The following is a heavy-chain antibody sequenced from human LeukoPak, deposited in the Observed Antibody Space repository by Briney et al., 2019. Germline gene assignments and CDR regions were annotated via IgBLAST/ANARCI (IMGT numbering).Heavy chain of an antibody. CDR1: KFTFSNAW. D-gene: IGHD3-10*01. CDR2: IYSKTDGGTI. CDR3: ATDWAPTRTSGRPFDY. V-gene: IGHV3-15*01. Sequence: GGSLRLSCAASKFTFSNAWMSWVRQAPGKGLEWVGRIYSKTDGGTIDYAAPVKDRFAISRDDSKNTLYLQMNSLKTEDTAVYYCATDWAPTRTSGRPFDYWGQGTLVTVSS. J-gene: IGHJ4*02.